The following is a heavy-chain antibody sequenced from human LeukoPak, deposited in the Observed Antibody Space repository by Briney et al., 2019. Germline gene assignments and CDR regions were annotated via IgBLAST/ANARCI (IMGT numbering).Heavy chain of an antibody. V-gene: IGHV4-59*01. CDR2: IYSSGST. CDR3: ARARNYYDSSGFYYEGDAFDI. CDR1: GGSISSYH. D-gene: IGHD3-22*01. J-gene: IGHJ3*02. Sequence: SETLSLICTVAGGSISSYHWSWIRQPPGKGLESIGYIYSSGSTHYNPSLKSRVTISVDTSKNQFSLKLSSVTAADTAVYYCARARNYYDSSGFYYEGDAFDIWGQGTMVTVSS.